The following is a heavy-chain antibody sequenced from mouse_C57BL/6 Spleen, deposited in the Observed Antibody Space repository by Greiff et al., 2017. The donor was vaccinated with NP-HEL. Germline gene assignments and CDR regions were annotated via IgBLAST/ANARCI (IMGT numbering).Heavy chain of an antibody. CDR2: INPNNGGT. D-gene: IGHD3-1*01. CDR3: ARKGLRGDY. J-gene: IGHJ4*01. CDR1: GYTFTDYN. Sequence: EVQLQQSGPELVKPGASVKIPCKASGYTFTDYNMDWVKQSHGKSLEWIGDINPNNGGTIYNQKFKGKATLTVDKSSSTAYMELRSLTSEDTAVYYCARKGLRGDYWGQGTSVTVSS. V-gene: IGHV1-18*01.